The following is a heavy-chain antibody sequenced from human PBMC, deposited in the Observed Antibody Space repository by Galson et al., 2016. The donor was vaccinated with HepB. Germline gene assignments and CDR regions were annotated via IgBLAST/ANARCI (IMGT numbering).Heavy chain of an antibody. V-gene: IGHV4-59*01. CDR1: GGSISGYY. Sequence: SETLSLTCTVSGGSISGYYWSWIRQPPGKGLEWIGYIYYSGSTKYNPSLRSRVTISVDTAKNQFSLKLRSVTAADTAVYYCARVRAAGTDFDYWGQGTLATVSS. CDR2: IYYSGST. D-gene: IGHD6-13*01. CDR3: ARVRAAGTDFDY. J-gene: IGHJ4*02.